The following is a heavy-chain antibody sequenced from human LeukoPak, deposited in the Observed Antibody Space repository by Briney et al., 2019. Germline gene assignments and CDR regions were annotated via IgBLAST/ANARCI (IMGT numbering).Heavy chain of an antibody. CDR2: INSDGSNI. V-gene: IGHV3-74*01. CDR3: AKDPGNIVVVPAATNYFDY. Sequence: QPGGSLRLSCAASGLTFSSHWMHWVRQAPGKGLVWVSRINSDGSNISYADSVKGRFTISRDNAKNTLYLQMNSLRAEDTAIYYCAKDPGNIVVVPAATNYFDYWGQGTLVTVSS. J-gene: IGHJ4*02. D-gene: IGHD2-2*01. CDR1: GLTFSSHW.